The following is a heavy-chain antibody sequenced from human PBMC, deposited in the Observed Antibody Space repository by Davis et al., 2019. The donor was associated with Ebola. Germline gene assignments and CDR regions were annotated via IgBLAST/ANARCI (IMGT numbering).Heavy chain of an antibody. CDR3: ARDHSNYGAVEPYFDY. D-gene: IGHD4/OR15-4a*01. Sequence: ASVKVSCKASGYTFTGYYMHWVRQAPGQGLEWMGWINPNSGGTNYAQKFQGRVTMTRDTSISTAYMELSRLRSDDTAVYYCARDHSNYGAVEPYFDYWGQGTLVTVSS. CDR2: INPNSGGT. CDR1: GYTFTGYY. J-gene: IGHJ4*02. V-gene: IGHV1-2*02.